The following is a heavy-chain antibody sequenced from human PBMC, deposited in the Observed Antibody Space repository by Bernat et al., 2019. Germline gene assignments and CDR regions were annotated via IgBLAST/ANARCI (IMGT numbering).Heavy chain of an antibody. CDR3: ARIIAGAGTYYYYYGMDV. D-gene: IGHD6-19*01. CDR2: IDWDDDK. Sequence: QVTLRESGPALVKPTQTLTLTCTFSGFSLSTSGMCVSWIRQPPGKALEWLARIDWDDDKYYSTSLKTRLTISKDTSKNQVVLTMTNMDPVDTATYYCARIIAGAGTYYYYYGMDVWGQGTTVTVSS. J-gene: IGHJ6*02. CDR1: GFSLSTSGMC. V-gene: IGHV2-70*15.